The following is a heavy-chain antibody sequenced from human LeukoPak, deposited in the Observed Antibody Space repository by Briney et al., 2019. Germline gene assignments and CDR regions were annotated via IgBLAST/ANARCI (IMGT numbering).Heavy chain of an antibody. Sequence: ASVKVSCKASGYTSIGYYIHWVRQAPGQGLEWMGWINPNSGGTNYAQKFQGRVTMTRDTSISTAYMELSRLRSDDTAVYYCARGRGNDFWSGKNYYMDVWGKGTTVTVSS. D-gene: IGHD3-3*01. V-gene: IGHV1-2*02. CDR3: ARGRGNDFWSGKNYYMDV. CDR1: GYTSIGYY. CDR2: INPNSGGT. J-gene: IGHJ6*03.